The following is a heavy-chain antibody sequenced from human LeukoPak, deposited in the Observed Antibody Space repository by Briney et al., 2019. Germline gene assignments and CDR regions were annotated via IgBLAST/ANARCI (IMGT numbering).Heavy chain of an antibody. J-gene: IGHJ3*02. V-gene: IGHV1-46*01. CDR3: ARGGRERYSSGWTDAFDI. Sequence: ASVKVSGKASGYTFTSYYMHWVRQAPGQGLEWMGIINPSGGSTSYAQKFQGRVTMTRDTSTSTVYMELSSLSSEDTAVYYCARGGRERYSSGWTDAFDIWGQGTMVTVSS. CDR1: GYTFTSYY. CDR2: INPSGGST. D-gene: IGHD6-19*01.